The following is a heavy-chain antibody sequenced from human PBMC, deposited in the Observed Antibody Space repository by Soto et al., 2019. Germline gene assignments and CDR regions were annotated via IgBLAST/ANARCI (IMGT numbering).Heavy chain of an antibody. J-gene: IGHJ5*02. CDR2: ISSSGVNT. Sequence: EAQLLESGGGSVQRGESLRLSCAASGFTFSNYTMSWVRQAPGKGLEWVSSISSSGVNTHYSDSVKGRFTISRDNSKNTLYLQMSSLEADDTAMYYCAKSPPAAAGTSNWFDPWGQGTLVTVSS. V-gene: IGHV3-23*01. CDR1: GFTFSNYT. CDR3: AKSPPAAAGTSNWFDP. D-gene: IGHD6-13*01.